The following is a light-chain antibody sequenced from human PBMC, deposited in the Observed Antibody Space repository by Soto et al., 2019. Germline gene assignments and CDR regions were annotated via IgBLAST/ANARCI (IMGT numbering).Light chain of an antibody. CDR3: QQYGSSPLFT. Sequence: EIVLTQSPGTLSLSPGERATLSCRASQSVSSSYLAWYQQKPGQAPRLLIYGASSRATGIPDRFSGSGSGTDFTLTISRLEPEDFPVYYCQQYGSSPLFTFGPGTQVDIK. J-gene: IGKJ3*01. CDR1: QSVSSSY. CDR2: GAS. V-gene: IGKV3-20*01.